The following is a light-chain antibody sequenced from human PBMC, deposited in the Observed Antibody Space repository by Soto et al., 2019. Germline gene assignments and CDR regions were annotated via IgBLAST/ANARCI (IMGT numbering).Light chain of an antibody. CDR2: AAS. CDR1: HGIGND. Sequence: DIQMTQSPSSLSASVGDRVTITCRASHGIGNDLGWYQQKAGKAPKRLIYAASSLEAGVPSRFSGSGSGAEFTLTISSLQPEDFATYYCLQYNSDLNTFGQGTKLDIK. J-gene: IGKJ2*01. CDR3: LQYNSDLNT. V-gene: IGKV1-17*01.